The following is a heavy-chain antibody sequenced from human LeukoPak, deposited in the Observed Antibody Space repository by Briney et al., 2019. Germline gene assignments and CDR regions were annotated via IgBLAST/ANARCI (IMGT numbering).Heavy chain of an antibody. CDR1: GGTFSSYA. J-gene: IGHJ4*02. CDR2: IIPIFGTA. V-gene: IGHV1-69*01. CDR3: ARGSIIAVAGFDY. D-gene: IGHD6-19*01. Sequence: SVKVSCKASGGTFSSYAISWVRQAPGQGLEWMGGIIPIFGTANYAQKFQGRVTITADESTSTAYMELRSLRSDDTAVYYCARGSIIAVAGFDYWGQGTLVTVSS.